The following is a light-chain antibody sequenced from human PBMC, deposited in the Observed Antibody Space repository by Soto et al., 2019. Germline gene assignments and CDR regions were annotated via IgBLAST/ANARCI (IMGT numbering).Light chain of an antibody. CDR1: QTIINW. Sequence: DIQMAESPSTLSASVGDIFTISCGASQTIINWFAWYQQKPGKAPKLLIYDASSLESGVPSRFSGSGSGTEFTLTISSLQPDDFATYYCQHYNSYSEAFGQGTKVDIK. J-gene: IGKJ1*01. V-gene: IGKV1-5*01. CDR3: QHYNSYSEA. CDR2: DAS.